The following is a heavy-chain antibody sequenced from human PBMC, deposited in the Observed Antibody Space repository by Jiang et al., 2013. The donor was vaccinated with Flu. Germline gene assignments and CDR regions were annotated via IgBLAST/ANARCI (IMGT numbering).Heavy chain of an antibody. J-gene: IGHJ4*02. CDR1: GGSISSYY. CDR3: AGTYYYDSSGYPFDY. V-gene: IGHV4-59*01. Sequence: GLVKPSETLSLTCTVSGGSISSYYWSWIRQPPGKGLEWIGYIYYSGSTNYNPSLKSRVAISVDTSKNQFSLKLSSVTAADTAVYYCAGTYYYDSSGYPFDYWGQGTLVTVSS. CDR2: IYYSGST. D-gene: IGHD3-22*01.